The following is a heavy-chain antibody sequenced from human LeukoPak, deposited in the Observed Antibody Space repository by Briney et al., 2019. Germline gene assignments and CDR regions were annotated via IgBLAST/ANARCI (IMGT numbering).Heavy chain of an antibody. CDR2: INSDGINT. V-gene: IGHV3-74*01. J-gene: IGHJ4*02. Sequence: GGSLRLSCAASGFTFSNYWMHWVRQAPGKGLVWVSRINSDGINTSYADSVKGRFTISRDNAKNTLNLQMNSLRAEDTAVYCCAKDPRRGVGFVGATFDYWGQGTLVSVSS. D-gene: IGHD1-26*01. CDR1: GFTFSNYW. CDR3: AKDPRRGVGFVGATFDY.